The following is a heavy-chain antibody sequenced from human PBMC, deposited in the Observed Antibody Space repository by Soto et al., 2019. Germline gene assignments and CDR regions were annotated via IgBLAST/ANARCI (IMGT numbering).Heavy chain of an antibody. CDR3: ARKVPGATTRPDYWYFEL. J-gene: IGHJ2*01. CDR2: ISGGGDAT. V-gene: IGHV3-23*01. D-gene: IGHD1-26*01. CDR1: GFTFISYA. Sequence: EVQLLESGGGLVQPGGSLRLSCAASGFTFISYAMNWVRQAPGKGLQWVSAISGGGDATFYADSVKGRFTISRDNSRNTVTLQMNSLGADDTAVYYCARKVPGATTRPDYWYFELWGRGT.